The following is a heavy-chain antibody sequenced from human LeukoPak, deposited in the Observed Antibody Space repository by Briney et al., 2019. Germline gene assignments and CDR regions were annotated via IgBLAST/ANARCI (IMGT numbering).Heavy chain of an antibody. Sequence: SQTLSLTCTVSGGSINSGGYYWSWIRQPPGKGLEWIGHIYYSGSTNYNPSLKSRVTISIDTSKNQFSLKLSSVTAADTAVYYCARTAYARFFDLWGRGTLVTVSS. CDR2: IYYSGST. D-gene: IGHD2-21*01. V-gene: IGHV4-61*08. J-gene: IGHJ2*01. CDR3: ARTAYARFFDL. CDR1: GGSINSGGYY.